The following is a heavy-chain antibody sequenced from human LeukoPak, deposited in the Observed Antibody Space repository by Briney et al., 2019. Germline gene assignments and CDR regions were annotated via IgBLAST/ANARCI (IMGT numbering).Heavy chain of an antibody. D-gene: IGHD3-3*01. CDR1: GYTFTSYA. V-gene: IGHV1-3*01. CDR2: INAGNGNT. CDR3: ARDGFWSGYPNWFDP. J-gene: IGHJ5*02. Sequence: ASVKVSCTASGYTFTSYAMHWVRQAPGQRLEWMGWINAGNGNTKYSQKFQGRVTITRDTSASTAYMELSSLRSEDTAVYYCARDGFWSGYPNWFDPWGQGTLVTVSS.